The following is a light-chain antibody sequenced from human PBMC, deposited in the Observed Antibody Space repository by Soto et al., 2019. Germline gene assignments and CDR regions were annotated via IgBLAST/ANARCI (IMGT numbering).Light chain of an antibody. CDR3: HQYNSYTTWT. J-gene: IGKJ1*01. CDR2: KAS. V-gene: IGKV1-5*03. CDR1: QSISSW. Sequence: DIQMTQSPSTLSASVGDRVTITCRASQSISSWLAWYQQKPGKAPKLLIYKASSLESGVPSRFSGSGSGTEFTLTISSLQPDDFATYYCHQYNSYTTWTFGQGTKVEIK.